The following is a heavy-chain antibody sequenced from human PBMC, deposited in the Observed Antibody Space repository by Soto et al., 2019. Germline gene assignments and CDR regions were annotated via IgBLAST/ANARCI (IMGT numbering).Heavy chain of an antibody. D-gene: IGHD3-9*01. CDR2: IYYSGRT. CDR3: ARGNYVILADVPEHYYHPGMAF. V-gene: IGHV4-59*01. Sequence: WISQPTKKGLEWLVYIYYSGRTNYDPSLKSRVTISVDTSKNQFSLKLSSVTAADTAVYYCARGNYVILADVPEHYYHPGMAFLRQRSTV. J-gene: IGHJ6*02.